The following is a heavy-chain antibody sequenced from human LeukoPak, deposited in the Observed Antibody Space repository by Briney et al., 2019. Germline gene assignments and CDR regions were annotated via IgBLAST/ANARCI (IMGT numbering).Heavy chain of an antibody. V-gene: IGHV3-64*01. D-gene: IGHD3-16*01. CDR1: GFTFSKYA. J-gene: IGHJ6*02. Sequence: GGSLRLSCAASGFTFSKYAMFWVRQAPGKGLQFVSAISSHGSSTYYANSLKGRFNISRDNSKNTLYLQMRSLRPEDTAVYYCARPLKEGGYYYGMDVWGQGTTVTVSS. CDR2: ISSHGSST. CDR3: ARPLKEGGYYYGMDV.